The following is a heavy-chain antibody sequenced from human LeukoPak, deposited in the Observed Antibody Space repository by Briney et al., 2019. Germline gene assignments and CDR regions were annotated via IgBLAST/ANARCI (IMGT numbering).Heavy chain of an antibody. CDR2: ISGSGGST. V-gene: IGHV3-23*01. J-gene: IGHJ4*02. D-gene: IGHD1-14*01. CDR3: TTGFTGVTHDGY. CDR1: GFTFSSYA. Sequence: GGSLRLSCAASGFTFSSYAMSWVRQAPGKGLEWVSAISGSGGSTYYADSVKGRFTISRDNSKNTLYLQMNSLKTEDTAVYYCTTGFTGVTHDGYWGQGTLVTVSS.